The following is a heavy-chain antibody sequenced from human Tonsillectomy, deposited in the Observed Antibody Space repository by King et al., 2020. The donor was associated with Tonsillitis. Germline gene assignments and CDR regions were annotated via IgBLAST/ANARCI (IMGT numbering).Heavy chain of an antibody. J-gene: IGHJ4*02. CDR3: AKTVGDDYGDYGSDY. CDR1: GFTFSSYG. V-gene: IGHV3-33*05. D-gene: IGHD4-17*01. Sequence: QLVQSGGGVVQPGRSLRLSCAASGFTFSSYGMHWVRQAPGKGLEWVAVISYDGSNKYYADSVKGRFTISRDNSKNTLHLQMNSLRAEDTAVYYCAKTVGDDYGDYGSDYWGQGTLVTVSS. CDR2: ISYDGSNK.